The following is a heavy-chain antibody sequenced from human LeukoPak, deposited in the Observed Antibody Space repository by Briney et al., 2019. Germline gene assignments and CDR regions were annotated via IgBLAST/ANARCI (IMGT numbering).Heavy chain of an antibody. D-gene: IGHD3/OR15-3a*01. V-gene: IGHV4-4*07. J-gene: IGHJ6*03. CDR1: GGSINSHY. Sequence: SETLSLTCSVSGGSINSHYWSWLRQSAGKGLEWIGRMFVGGSTNYNPSLKSRVLMSIDTSKKQFSLNLSSVTAADTAVYFCAREYYDFSSGDYRYYYMNDWGKGTTVTVSS. CDR3: AREYYDFSSGDYRYYYMND. CDR2: MFVGGST.